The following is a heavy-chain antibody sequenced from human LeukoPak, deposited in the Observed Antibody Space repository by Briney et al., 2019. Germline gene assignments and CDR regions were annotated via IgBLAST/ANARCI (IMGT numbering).Heavy chain of an antibody. CDR2: IYSGGET. CDR1: GDSISSSHYY. J-gene: IGHJ4*02. D-gene: IGHD4-11*01. Sequence: SETLSLTCTVSGDSISSSHYYWGWIRQSPGKGLEWIGSIYSGGETHYNPSLNSRVTIFLDTSKNRFSLNLISVTATDTAVYYRVRDYSNFVQGDWGQGTLVTVSS. CDR3: VRDYSNFVQGD. V-gene: IGHV4-39*02.